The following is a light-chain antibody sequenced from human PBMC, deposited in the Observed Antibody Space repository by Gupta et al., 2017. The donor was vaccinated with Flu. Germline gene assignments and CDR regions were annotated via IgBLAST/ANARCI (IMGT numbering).Light chain of an antibody. J-gene: IGKJ2*01. CDR2: DAS. CDR3: MQYDELPGT. Sequence: PLPPSPSSLSASVGDRVTITCQASQDIRRFLNWYQLKPGNAPKLLICDASNLETGVPSRLSGSGFGTHLTFKISTMNTEDVATYDCMQYDELPGTFGEGTNLEI. V-gene: IGKV1-33*01. CDR1: QDIRRF.